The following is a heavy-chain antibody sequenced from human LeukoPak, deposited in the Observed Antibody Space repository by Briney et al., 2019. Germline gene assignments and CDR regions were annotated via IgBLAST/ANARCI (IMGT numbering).Heavy chain of an antibody. Sequence: GGSLRLSCAASGFTFSTSGMHWVRHAPGKGLEWVAVMSYDGSNKYYADSVKGRFTISRDNSKNTLYLQMNSLRAEDAPMYYCAKEAGAYCGGDCYSIYFAYWGRGALVTVS. CDR3: AKEAGAYCGGDCYSIYFAY. CDR1: GFTFSTSG. V-gene: IGHV3-30*18. J-gene: IGHJ4*02. D-gene: IGHD2-21*02. CDR2: MSYDGSNK.